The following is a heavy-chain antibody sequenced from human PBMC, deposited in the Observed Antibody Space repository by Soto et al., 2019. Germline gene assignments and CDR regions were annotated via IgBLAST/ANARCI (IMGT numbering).Heavy chain of an antibody. V-gene: IGHV4-39*02. CDR1: GGSISSSSSH. Sequence: QLQLQESGPGLVKPSETLSLTCIVSGGSISSSSSHWGWIRQPPGKGLEWIGSIYYRGSTYYSPSLKSRVSISLDTSKNHCSLMQISATAAHTALYYCATHDDSLLYPPLADHGALDIWGQGTMVTVSP. D-gene: IGHD3-22*01. CDR2: IYYRGST. J-gene: IGHJ3*02. CDR3: ATHDDSLLYPPLADHGALDI.